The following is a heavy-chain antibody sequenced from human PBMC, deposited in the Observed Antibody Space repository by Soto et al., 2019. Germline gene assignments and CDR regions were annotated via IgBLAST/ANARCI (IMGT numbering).Heavy chain of an antibody. J-gene: IGHJ4*02. CDR1: GYTFTSYD. CDR2: MNPNSGNT. V-gene: IGHV1-8*01. CDR3: ARAREPEYSSAIFFDI. Sequence: ASVKVSCKASGYTFTSYDINWVRQATGQGLEWMGWMNPNSGNTGYAQKFQGRVTMARNTSISTAYMELSSLRSEDTAVYYCARAREPEYSSAIFFDIWGQGALVTVSS. D-gene: IGHD5-18*01.